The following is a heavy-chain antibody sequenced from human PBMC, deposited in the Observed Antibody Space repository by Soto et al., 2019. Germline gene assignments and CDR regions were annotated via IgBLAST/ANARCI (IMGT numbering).Heavy chain of an antibody. CDR3: TRGYCDRTSCYGMDV. CDR2: ISYDGNDR. Sequence: GGSLRLSCAASGFTFSNYAVYWVRQAPGKGLEWVAVISYDGNDRYYADSVKGRFTISRDNPKKTLYMQMNSLRGEDTAVYYCTRGYCDRTSCYGMDVWGKGTTVTVSS. CDR1: GFTFSNYA. D-gene: IGHD2-2*01. J-gene: IGHJ6*04. V-gene: IGHV3-30-3*01.